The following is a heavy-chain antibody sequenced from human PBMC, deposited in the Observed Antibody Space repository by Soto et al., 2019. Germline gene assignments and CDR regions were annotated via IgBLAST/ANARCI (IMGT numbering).Heavy chain of an antibody. V-gene: IGHV3-23*01. Sequence: HPGGSLGLSSAASGFPLKTYAMNWVRQAPGKGLEWVSIISGSGDTTTYADSVKGRFTISRDNSKNTLYLQMDSLRAEDTAVYYCTNRGGSKVGYWGQGTLVTVSS. D-gene: IGHD1-26*01. J-gene: IGHJ4*02. CDR2: ISGSGDTT. CDR1: GFPLKTYA. CDR3: TNRGGSKVGY.